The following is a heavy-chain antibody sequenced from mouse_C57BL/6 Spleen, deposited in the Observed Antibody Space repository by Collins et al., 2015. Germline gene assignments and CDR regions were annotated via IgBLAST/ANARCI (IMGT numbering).Heavy chain of an antibody. CDR2: IDPSDSYT. CDR1: GYTFTSYW. CDR3: ARDRVIYYDYEDY. J-gene: IGHJ4*01. Sequence: QVQLQQPGAELVKPGASVKLSCKASGYTFTSYWMQWVKQRPGQGLEWIGEIDPSDSYTNYNQKFKGKATLTVDTSSSTAYMQLSSLTSEDSAVYYCARDRVIYYDYEDYWGQGTSVTVSS. D-gene: IGHD2-4*01. V-gene: IGHV1-50*01.